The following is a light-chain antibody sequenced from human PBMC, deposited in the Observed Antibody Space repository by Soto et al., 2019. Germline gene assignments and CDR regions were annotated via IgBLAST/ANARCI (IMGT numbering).Light chain of an antibody. J-gene: IGLJ2*01. V-gene: IGLV3-25*02. CDR3: QTASTRGTYGL. Sequence: SYELTQPPSVSVSPGQTTWITCSGEGLPKQYAHWYQQKPGQAPVLVIYKDTERPSGIPERFSGSSSGTTVTLTISGVQAEEWGEYFLQTASTRGTYGLFGGGTKLTVL. CDR2: KDT. CDR1: GLPKQY.